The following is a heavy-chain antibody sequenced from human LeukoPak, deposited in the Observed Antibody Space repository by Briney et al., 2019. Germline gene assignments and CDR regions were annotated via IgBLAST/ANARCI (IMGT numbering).Heavy chain of an antibody. CDR1: GFTFSNAW. V-gene: IGHV3-15*01. J-gene: IGHJ4*02. CDR3: TTEGQLWFASFDY. Sequence: GGSLRLSCAASGFTFSNAWMSWVRRAPGKGLEWVGRIKSKTDGGTTDYAAPVKGRFTISRDDSKNTLYLQMNSLKTEDTAVYYCTTEGQLWFASFDYWGQGTLVTVSS. CDR2: IKSKTDGGTT. D-gene: IGHD5-18*01.